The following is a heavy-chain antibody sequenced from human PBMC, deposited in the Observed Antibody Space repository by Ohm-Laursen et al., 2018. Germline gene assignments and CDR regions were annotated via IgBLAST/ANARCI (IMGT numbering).Heavy chain of an antibody. J-gene: IGHJ4*02. CDR1: GFTFSSYW. CDR2: VNPEGTST. D-gene: IGHD2-15*01. Sequence: GSLRLSCAASGFTFSSYWMHWVRQAPGKGLVWVSRVNPEGTSTTYADSVKGRFTISRDNAKDMLYLQMNGLRVEDAAVYYCARGPPFYCTGGSCYSHYFHYWGQGTLVTASS. V-gene: IGHV3-74*01. CDR3: ARGPPFYCTGGSCYSHYFHY.